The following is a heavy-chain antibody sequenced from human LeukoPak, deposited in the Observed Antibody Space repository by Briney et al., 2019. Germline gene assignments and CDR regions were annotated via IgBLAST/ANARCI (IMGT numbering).Heavy chain of an antibody. D-gene: IGHD3-10*01. V-gene: IGHV1-69*13. CDR1: GGIFSSYA. CDR2: IIPIFGTA. J-gene: IGHJ6*02. Sequence: SVKVSCKASGGIFSSYAISWVRQAPGQGLEWMGGIIPIFGTANYAQKFQGRVTITADESTSTAYMELSSLRSEDTAVYYCARLITMVRGVIITFYGMDVWGQGTTVTVSS. CDR3: ARLITMVRGVIITFYGMDV.